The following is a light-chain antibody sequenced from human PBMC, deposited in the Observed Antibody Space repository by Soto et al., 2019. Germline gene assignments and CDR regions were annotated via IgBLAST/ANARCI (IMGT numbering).Light chain of an antibody. Sequence: QSVLTQPPSASGTPGQRVTISYSGSSSNIGSYTVNWYQQLPGAAPKLLIYINDQRPSGVPDRFSGSKSGTSASLAISGLQSEDEADYYCAAWDDSLTGVVFGGGTKLTVL. CDR2: IND. V-gene: IGLV1-44*01. J-gene: IGLJ2*01. CDR1: SSNIGSYT. CDR3: AAWDDSLTGVV.